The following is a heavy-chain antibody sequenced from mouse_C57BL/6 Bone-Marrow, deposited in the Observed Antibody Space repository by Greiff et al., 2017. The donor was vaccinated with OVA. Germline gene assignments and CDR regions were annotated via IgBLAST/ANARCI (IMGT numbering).Heavy chain of an antibody. J-gene: IGHJ1*03. CDR1: GFTIKNTY. D-gene: IGHD1-1*01. CDR3: AADYGSSYWYFDV. CDR2: IDPANGNT. V-gene: IGHV14-3*01. Sequence: VHVKQSVAELVRPGASVKLSCTASGFTIKNTYMHWVKQRPEQGLEWIGRIDPANGNTKYAPKFQGKATITADTSSNTAYLQLSSLTSEDTAIYYCAADYGSSYWYFDVWGTGTAVTVSS.